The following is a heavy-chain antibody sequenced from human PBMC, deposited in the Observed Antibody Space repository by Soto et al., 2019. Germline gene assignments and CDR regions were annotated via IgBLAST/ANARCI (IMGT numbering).Heavy chain of an antibody. D-gene: IGHD3-10*01. CDR1: FSSYW. CDR3: ARGWVNYGSGSYDV. J-gene: IGHJ6*01. CDR2: INSDGSST. Sequence: EVQLVESGGGLVQPGGSLRLSCAASFSSYWMHWVRQAPGKGLMWVSRINSDGSSTSYADSVKGRFTISRDNAKNTLYLQMNSLRVEDTAVYYCARGWVNYGSGSYDVW. V-gene: IGHV3-74*01.